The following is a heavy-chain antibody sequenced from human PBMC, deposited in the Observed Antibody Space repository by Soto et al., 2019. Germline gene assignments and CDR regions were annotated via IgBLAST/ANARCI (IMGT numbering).Heavy chain of an antibody. D-gene: IGHD6-6*01. V-gene: IGHV5-51*01. CDR1: GYSFTSYW. CDR3: ARQSYSSSSASDY. J-gene: IGHJ4*02. Sequence: EVQLVQSGAEVKKPGESLKISCKGSGYSFTSYWIGWVRQMPGKGLEWMGIIYPGDSDTRYSPSFQGQVTLSADKSISTAYRQWSSLKASDTAMYYGARQSYSSSSASDYWGQGTLVTVSS. CDR2: IYPGDSDT.